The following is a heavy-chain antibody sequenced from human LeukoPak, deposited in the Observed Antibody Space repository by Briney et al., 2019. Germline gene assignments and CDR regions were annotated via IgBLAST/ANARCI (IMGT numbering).Heavy chain of an antibody. Sequence: ASVKVSCKASGYTFTSYGISWVRQAPGQGLEWMGWISAYNGNTNYAQKLQGRVTMTTDTSTSTAYMELRSLRSDDTAVYYCAKDRLIDVLLWFGPSCDFDYWGQGTLVTVSS. J-gene: IGHJ4*02. CDR2: ISAYNGNT. V-gene: IGHV1-18*01. CDR3: AKDRLIDVLLWFGPSCDFDY. D-gene: IGHD3-10*01. CDR1: GYTFTSYG.